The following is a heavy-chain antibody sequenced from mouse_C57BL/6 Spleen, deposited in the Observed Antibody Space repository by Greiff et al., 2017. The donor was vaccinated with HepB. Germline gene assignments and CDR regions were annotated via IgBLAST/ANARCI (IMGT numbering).Heavy chain of an antibody. D-gene: IGHD1-1*01. CDR1: GFTFSSYT. CDR3: ARHYYGSSPPFAY. J-gene: IGHJ3*01. Sequence: EVKLMESGGGLVKPGGSLKLSCAASGFTFSSYTMSWVRQTPEKRLEWVATISGGGGNTYYPDSVKGRFTISRDNAKNTLYLQMSSLRSEDTALYYCARHYYGSSPPFAYWGQGTLVTVSA. CDR2: ISGGGGNT. V-gene: IGHV5-9*01.